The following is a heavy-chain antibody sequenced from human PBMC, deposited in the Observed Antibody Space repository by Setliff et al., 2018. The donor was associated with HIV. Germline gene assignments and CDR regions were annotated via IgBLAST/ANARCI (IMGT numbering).Heavy chain of an antibody. D-gene: IGHD1-26*01. CDR1: GGSISSYY. CDR2: IYYTGTT. J-gene: IGHJ2*01. Sequence: SETLSLTCTVSGGSISSYYWSWIRQPPGKGLEWIGSIYYTGTTNYNPSLESRITISVEPTKNQFSLNLASATAADTAVYYCARAAYSGTYLWEPASDLWGPGTLVTVSS. CDR3: ARAAYSGTYLWEPASDL. V-gene: IGHV4-59*08.